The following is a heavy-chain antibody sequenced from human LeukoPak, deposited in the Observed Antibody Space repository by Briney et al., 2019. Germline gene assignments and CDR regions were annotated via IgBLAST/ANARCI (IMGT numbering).Heavy chain of an antibody. D-gene: IGHD3-10*01. V-gene: IGHV1-46*03. Sequence: ASVKVSCKASGYTFTSYNMHWVRQVPGQGLEWMGIINPSGGSTSYAQKFQGRVTMTRDTSTSTVYMELSSLRSEDTAVYYCARDDIDYGSGSYMDYWGQGTLVAVSS. CDR2: INPSGGST. CDR1: GYTFTSYN. J-gene: IGHJ4*02. CDR3: ARDDIDYGSGSYMDY.